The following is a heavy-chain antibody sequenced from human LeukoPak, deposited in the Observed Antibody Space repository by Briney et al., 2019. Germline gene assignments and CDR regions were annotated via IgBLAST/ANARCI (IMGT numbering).Heavy chain of an antibody. D-gene: IGHD2-2*01. Sequence: PSETLSPTCAVYGGSFSGYYWSWIRQPPGKGLEWIGEINHSGSTNYNPSLKSRVTISVDTSKNQFSLKLSSVTAADTAVYYCARGGGYCSSTSCYKGNWFDPWGQGTLVTVSS. CDR1: GGSFSGYY. V-gene: IGHV4-34*01. CDR2: INHSGST. CDR3: ARGGGYCSSTSCYKGNWFDP. J-gene: IGHJ5*02.